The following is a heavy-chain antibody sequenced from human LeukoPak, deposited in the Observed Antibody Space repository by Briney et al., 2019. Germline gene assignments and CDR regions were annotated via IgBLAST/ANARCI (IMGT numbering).Heavy chain of an antibody. CDR2: IYYSGST. V-gene: IGHV4-31*03. J-gene: IGHJ6*02. D-gene: IGHD2-2*02. CDR3: ASNEVVPAAIMGTPYYYYYGMDV. CDR1: GGSISSGGYY. Sequence: SETLSLTCTVSGGSISSGGYYWSWIRQHPGKGLEWIGYIYYSGSTYYNPSLKSRVTISVDTSKNQFSLKLSSVTAADTAVYYCASNEVVPAAIMGTPYYYYYGMDVWGQGTTVTVSS.